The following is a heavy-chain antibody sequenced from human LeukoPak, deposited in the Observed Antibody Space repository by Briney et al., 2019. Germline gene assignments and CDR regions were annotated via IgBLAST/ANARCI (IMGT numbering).Heavy chain of an antibody. CDR3: AKARDSGSYSAVDS. D-gene: IGHD1-26*01. V-gene: IGHV3-30*02. J-gene: IGHJ4*02. CDR1: GFTFTSYG. CDR2: IRYDGSNK. Sequence: GGSLRLSCAASGFTFTSYGMHWVRQAPGKGREGVAFIRYDGSNKYYADSVKGRFTISRDNSKNTLYLQMNSQRAEDTAVYYCAKARDSGSYSAVDSWGQGTLVTVSS.